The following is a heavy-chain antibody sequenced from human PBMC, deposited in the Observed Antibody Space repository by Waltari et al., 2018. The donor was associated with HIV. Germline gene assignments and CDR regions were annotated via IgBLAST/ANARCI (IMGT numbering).Heavy chain of an antibody. CDR1: GGSISSGSYY. CDR2: IYSRGST. V-gene: IGHV4-61*02. CDR3: ARDSSDYYYGLDV. Sequence: QVKLQESGPGLVKPSQTLYLTCTVSGGSISSGSYYWSWVRQPAGKGLQWIGRIYSRGSTNYNPSLKSRVTISADTSKNQFSLKLNSVTAADTAVYFCARDSSDYYYGLDVWGQGTTVTVSS. D-gene: IGHD6-6*01. J-gene: IGHJ6*02.